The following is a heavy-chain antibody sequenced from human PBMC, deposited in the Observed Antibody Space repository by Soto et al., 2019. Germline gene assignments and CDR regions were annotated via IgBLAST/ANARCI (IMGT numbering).Heavy chain of an antibody. D-gene: IGHD3-22*01. Sequence: GGSLRLSCAASGFTFSGFSMNWVRQAPGKGLEWVSSVTSSPSSMFYADSVKGRFTISRDDAKDSLFLQMNSLRADDTAVYYCEREADFASSGYVLDYWGLGTLVTVSS. CDR1: GFTFSGFS. J-gene: IGHJ4*02. CDR3: EREADFASSGYVLDY. V-gene: IGHV3-21*01. CDR2: VTSSPSSM.